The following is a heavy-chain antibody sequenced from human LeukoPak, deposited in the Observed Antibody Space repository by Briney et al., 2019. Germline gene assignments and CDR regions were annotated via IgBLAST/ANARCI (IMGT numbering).Heavy chain of an antibody. V-gene: IGHV4-39*07. D-gene: IGHD4-17*01. CDR2: IYYSGST. J-gene: IGHJ4*02. CDR3: ARGVGYGDYGEVDY. Sequence: SETLSLTCTVSGGSISSSSYYWGWIRQPPGKGLEWIGSIYYSGSTYYNPSLKSRVTISVDTSKNQFSLKLSSVTAADTAVYYCARGVGYGDYGEVDYWGQGTLVTVSS. CDR1: GGSISSSSYY.